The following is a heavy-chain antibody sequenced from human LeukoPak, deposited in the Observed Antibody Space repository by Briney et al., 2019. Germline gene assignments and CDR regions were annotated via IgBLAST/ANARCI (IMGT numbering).Heavy chain of an antibody. Sequence: PGGSLRLTCAASGFSFSSYDMHWVRQATGKGLEWVSAIGTAGDTYYPGSVKGRFTISRETAKNSFYLQMNSLRAGDTAVYYCARGCITMVRGSCTLLDYWGQGTLVTVSS. CDR3: ARGCITMVRGSCTLLDY. V-gene: IGHV3-13*01. CDR2: IGTAGDT. D-gene: IGHD3-10*01. CDR1: GFSFSSYD. J-gene: IGHJ4*02.